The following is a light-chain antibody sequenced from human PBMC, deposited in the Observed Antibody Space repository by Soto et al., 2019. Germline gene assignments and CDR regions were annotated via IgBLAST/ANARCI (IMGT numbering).Light chain of an antibody. CDR2: VNSDGSH. CDR1: SGHTNYA. V-gene: IGLV4-69*01. CDR3: QAWGTGIRV. J-gene: IGLJ3*02. Sequence: QSVLTQSPSASASLGASVKLTCTLSSGHTNYAIAWHQQQPGKGPRYLMLVNSDGSHTKGDGVPDRFSGSTSGAERYLTISSLQSEDEADYYCQAWGTGIRVFGGGTKLTVL.